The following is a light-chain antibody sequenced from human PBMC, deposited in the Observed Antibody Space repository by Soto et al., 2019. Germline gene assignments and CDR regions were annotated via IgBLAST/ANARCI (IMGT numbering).Light chain of an antibody. J-gene: IGLJ1*01. CDR2: EVT. CDR1: SSGVGGYYH. Sequence: QSALTQPSSASVSPGQLVTIPCTGTSSGVGGYYHVSWYKQHPGKAPRLMIYEVTKRPAGVPDQFSGSKSGNTASLTVSGLQAEDEADYFCSSDAGNYNYVFGTGTKVNVL. CDR3: SSDAGNYNYV. V-gene: IGLV2-8*01.